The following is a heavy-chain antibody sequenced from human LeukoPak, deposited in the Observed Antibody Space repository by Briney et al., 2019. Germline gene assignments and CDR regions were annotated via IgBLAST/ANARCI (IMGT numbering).Heavy chain of an antibody. CDR3: ARDSDYGDYILN. CDR1: GFTVSSNY. D-gene: IGHD4-17*01. J-gene: IGHJ4*02. CDR2: IYSGGST. Sequence: GGSLRLSCAASGFTVSSNYMSWVRQAPGKGLEWVSVIYSGGSTYYADSVKGRFTISRDNSKNTLYLQMNSLRAEDTAVYYSARDSDYGDYILNWGQGTLVTVSS. V-gene: IGHV3-66*02.